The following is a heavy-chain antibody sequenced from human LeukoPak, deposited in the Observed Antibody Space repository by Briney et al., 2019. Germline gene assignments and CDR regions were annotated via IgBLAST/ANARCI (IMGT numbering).Heavy chain of an antibody. V-gene: IGHV3-48*01. CDR2: ISSSSSTI. CDR1: GFTFSSYS. D-gene: IGHD1-26*01. CDR3: AGDLFSGSYYGGY. J-gene: IGHJ4*02. Sequence: GGSLRLSCAASGFTFSSYSMNWVRQAPGKGLEWVSYISSSSSTIYYADSVKGRFTISRDNAKNSLYLQMNSLRAEDTAVYYCAGDLFSGSYYGGYWGQGTLVTVSS.